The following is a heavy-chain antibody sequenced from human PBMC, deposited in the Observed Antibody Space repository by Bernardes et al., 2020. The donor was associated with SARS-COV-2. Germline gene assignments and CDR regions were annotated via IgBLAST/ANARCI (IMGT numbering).Heavy chain of an antibody. CDR2: IQTGGNT. V-gene: IGHV3-66*02. Sequence: GSLRLSCAASGFTVGTHYMSWVRQAPGKGLEWVSVIQTGGNTYYTASVEGRFTISRDRSNNTLYLQMTSLRPEDTAIYYCARETDLDYWGQGTLVTVSS. CDR1: GFTVGTHY. J-gene: IGHJ4*02. CDR3: ARETDLDY.